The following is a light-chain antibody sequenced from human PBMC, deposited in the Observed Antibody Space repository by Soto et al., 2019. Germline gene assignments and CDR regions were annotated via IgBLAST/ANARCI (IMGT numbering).Light chain of an antibody. CDR2: AAS. Sequence: QMTQSPSSLSASVGDRVIITCRADHSINNYLTGYQQKPGQVPKLLIYAASTLQSGVPSRFSGSGSERGFTLTINSLQPADFATYYCQQSYSALGTFGRGTRVEI. CDR1: HSINNY. CDR3: QQSYSALGT. V-gene: IGKV1-39*01. J-gene: IGKJ1*01.